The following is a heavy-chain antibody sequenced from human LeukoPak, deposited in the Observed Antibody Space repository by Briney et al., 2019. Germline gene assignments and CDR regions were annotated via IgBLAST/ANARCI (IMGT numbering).Heavy chain of an antibody. CDR3: ARGPMVVTPIDY. V-gene: IGHV3-21*01. D-gene: IGHD4-23*01. CDR2: ISSSSSYI. CDR1: GFTFSSYS. J-gene: IGHJ4*02. Sequence: GGSLRLSCAASGFTFSSYSMIWVRQAPGKGLEWVSSISSSSSYIYYADSVKGRFTISRDNAKNSLYLQMNSLRAEDTAVYYCARGPMVVTPIDYWGQGTLVTVSS.